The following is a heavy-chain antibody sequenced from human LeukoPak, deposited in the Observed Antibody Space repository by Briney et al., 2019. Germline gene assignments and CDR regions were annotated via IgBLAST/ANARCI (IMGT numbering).Heavy chain of an antibody. J-gene: IGHJ4*02. CDR3: AKRLPFYYDY. Sequence: GGSLRLSCATSGFTFSRYDMSWVRQAPGKGLEWVSAISGSGGTTYYPDSEKGRFTVSRDNSKDTLYLQMNSLRAEDTAIYYCAKRLPFYYDYWGQGILVTVSS. CDR2: ISGSGGTT. V-gene: IGHV3-23*01. CDR1: GFTFSRYD.